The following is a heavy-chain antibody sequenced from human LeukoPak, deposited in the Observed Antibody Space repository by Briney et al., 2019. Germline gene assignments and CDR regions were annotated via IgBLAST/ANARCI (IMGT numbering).Heavy chain of an antibody. CDR2: IYPGDSDT. V-gene: IGHV5-51*01. Sequence: GESLKISCKGSGHSFTSYWIGWVRQMPGKGLEWMGVIYPGDSDTRYSPSFQGQVTISADKSISTAYLQWSSLKASDTAMYYCARAYYDFWSGYYPPNYGMDVWGQGTTVTVSS. CDR1: GHSFTSYW. D-gene: IGHD3-3*01. J-gene: IGHJ6*02. CDR3: ARAYYDFWSGYYPPNYGMDV.